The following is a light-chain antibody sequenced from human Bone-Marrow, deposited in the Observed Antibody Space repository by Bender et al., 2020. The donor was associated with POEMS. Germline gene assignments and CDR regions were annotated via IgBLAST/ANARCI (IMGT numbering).Light chain of an antibody. Sequence: QSALTQAPSASGTPGQRVTISCSGSSSNIGSHIVNWYQQLPGTAPRLLIYGGNQRPSGVPGRFSGSKSGTSASLAISGLQSEDEADYYCVAWDDTLNGWVFGGGTKLTVL. V-gene: IGLV1-44*01. CDR2: GGN. CDR3: VAWDDTLNGWV. CDR1: SSNIGSHI. J-gene: IGLJ2*01.